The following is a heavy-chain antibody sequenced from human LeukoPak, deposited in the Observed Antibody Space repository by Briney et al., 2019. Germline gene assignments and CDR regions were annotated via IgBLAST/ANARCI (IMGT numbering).Heavy chain of an antibody. CDR3: AREGGDGYDVDF. J-gene: IGHJ4*02. V-gene: IGHV3-11*05. CDR1: GSYFSDYY. D-gene: IGHD5-24*01. CDR2: ISGRSSYT. Sequence: GGSLRLSCAASGSYFSDYYMSWIRQAPGKGLEWVSHISGRSSYTNYANSVKGRFTISRDNAKNSLYLQMNSLRAEDTAVYYCAREGGDGYDVDFWGQGTLVTVSS.